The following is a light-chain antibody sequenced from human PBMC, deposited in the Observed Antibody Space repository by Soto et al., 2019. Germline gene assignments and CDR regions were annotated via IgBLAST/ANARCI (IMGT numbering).Light chain of an antibody. J-gene: IGKJ1*01. CDR1: QSVSKY. V-gene: IGKV3-11*01. CDR2: DAS. CDR3: QQRYNLPPGT. Sequence: EIVLSQSPATLSLSPGERATLSCRASQSVSKYLAWYQQKPGQAHRLLIYDASSRATGIPARFSGSGSETDFPRTISSLEPEDFAVYYCQQRYNLPPGTFGQVTKVDI.